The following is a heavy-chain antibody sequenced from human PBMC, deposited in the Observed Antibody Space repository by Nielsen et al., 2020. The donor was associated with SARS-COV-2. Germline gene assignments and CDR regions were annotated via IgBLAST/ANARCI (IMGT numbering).Heavy chain of an antibody. V-gene: IGHV3-53*04. D-gene: IGHD6-13*01. CDR2: VYSGDTT. CDR3: ARVGVAAAGQGVNAFDI. CDR1: GFTVSSNY. J-gene: IGHJ3*02. Sequence: GGSLRLSCTASGFTVSSNYMSWVRQAPGKGLEWVSIVYSGDTTYYADSVKGRFTISRHDSKNTLYLQMNSLRSDDTAVYYCARVGVAAAGQGVNAFDIWGQGTMVT.